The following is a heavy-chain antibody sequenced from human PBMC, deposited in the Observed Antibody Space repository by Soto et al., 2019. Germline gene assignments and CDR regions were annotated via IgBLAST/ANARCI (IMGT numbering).Heavy chain of an antibody. J-gene: IGHJ4*02. V-gene: IGHV1-69*01. CDR1: GGTFSSYA. D-gene: IGHD6-19*01. CDR3: GRVYGGWDNRSPPWY. CDR2: IIPIFGTA. Sequence: QVQLVQSGAEVKKPGSSVKVSCKASGGTFSSYAISWVRQAPGQGLEWMGGIIPIFGTANYAQKFQGMVTITGDESTGIANLVSSSLRSEDTAVYYCGRVYGGWDNRSPPWYWGQGTLVTVSS.